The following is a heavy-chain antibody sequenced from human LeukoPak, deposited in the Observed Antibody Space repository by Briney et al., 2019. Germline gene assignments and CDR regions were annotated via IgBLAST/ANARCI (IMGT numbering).Heavy chain of an antibody. J-gene: IGHJ5*02. CDR1: GFAFSYYG. Sequence: GRSLRLSCAASGFAFSYYGMYWVRHAPGKGLEWVAVISHDGSNIHYGDSVKGRFTISRDNSKNTVYLQMNSLRAEDTAIYYCAKDPYRVVVATGNYLDPWGQGTLVTVSS. CDR2: ISHDGSNI. V-gene: IGHV3-30*18. CDR3: AKDPYRVVVATGNYLDP. D-gene: IGHD2-15*01.